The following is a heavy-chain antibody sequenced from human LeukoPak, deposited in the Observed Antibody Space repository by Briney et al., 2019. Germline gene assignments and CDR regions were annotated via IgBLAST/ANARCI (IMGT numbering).Heavy chain of an antibody. CDR1: GGSFSGYY. CDR3: AGGPRITMVRGVILYYMDV. Sequence: PSETLSLTCAVYGGSFSGYYWSWIRQPPGKGLEWIGEINHSGSTNYNPSLKSRVTISVDTSKNQFSLKLSSVTAADTAVYYCAGGPRITMVRGVILYYMDVWGKGTTVTVSS. V-gene: IGHV4-34*01. CDR2: INHSGST. J-gene: IGHJ6*03. D-gene: IGHD3-10*01.